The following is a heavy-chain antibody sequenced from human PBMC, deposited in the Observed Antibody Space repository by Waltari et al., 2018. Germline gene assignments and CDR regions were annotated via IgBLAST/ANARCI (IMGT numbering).Heavy chain of an antibody. CDR2: IYTSGST. Sequence: QVQLQESGPGLVKPSQTLSLTCTVSGGSISSGSYYWSWIRQPAGKGLEWIGRIYTSGSTNHNPALKSRVTISVDTSKNQFSLKLSAVTAADTAVYYCAREAYYYDSSGYYRNAFDIWGQGTMVTVSS. D-gene: IGHD3-22*01. V-gene: IGHV4-61*02. CDR3: AREAYYYDSSGYYRNAFDI. J-gene: IGHJ3*02. CDR1: GGSISSGSYY.